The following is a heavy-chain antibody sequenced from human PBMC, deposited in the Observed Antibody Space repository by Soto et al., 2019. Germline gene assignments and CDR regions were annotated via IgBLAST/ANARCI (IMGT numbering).Heavy chain of an antibody. V-gene: IGHV3-21*01. D-gene: IGHD5-12*01. Sequence: ESGGGLVKPGGSLRFSCAASGFTFSSYSMNWVRQAPGKGLEWVSSISSSSSYIYYADSVKGRFTISRDNAKNSLYLQMNSLRAEDTAVYYCARDPDSGYDSGWYFDLWGRGTLVTVSS. CDR2: ISSSSSYI. J-gene: IGHJ2*01. CDR3: ARDPDSGYDSGWYFDL. CDR1: GFTFSSYS.